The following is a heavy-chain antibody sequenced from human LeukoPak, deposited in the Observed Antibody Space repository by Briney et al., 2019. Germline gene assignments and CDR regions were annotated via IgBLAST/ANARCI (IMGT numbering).Heavy chain of an antibody. CDR2: ISGGSTTI. Sequence: GRSLRLSCAASGFSFSSFTMNWVRQTPGKGLELVAYISGGSTTIHYADSVKGRFTISRDSAKNSLYLQMNTLRAEDTGLYYCTRDAHRGRTNWGQGTLVTVSS. D-gene: IGHD1/OR15-1a*01. CDR1: GFSFSSFT. V-gene: IGHV3-48*04. CDR3: TRDAHRGRTN. J-gene: IGHJ4*02.